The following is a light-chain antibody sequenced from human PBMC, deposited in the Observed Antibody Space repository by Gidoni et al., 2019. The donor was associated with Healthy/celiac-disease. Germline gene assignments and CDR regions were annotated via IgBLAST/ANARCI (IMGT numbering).Light chain of an antibody. CDR3: CSYAGSYTLV. J-gene: IGLJ2*01. Sequence: QSALTQPRSVSGFPGQSVTISCTGTSSDVGGYHYVSWYQQHPGKAPKLMIYDVSKRPSGVPDRFSGSKSGNTASLTISGLQAEDEADYYCCSYAGSYTLVFGGGTKLTVL. CDR2: DVS. CDR1: SSDVGGYHY. V-gene: IGLV2-11*01.